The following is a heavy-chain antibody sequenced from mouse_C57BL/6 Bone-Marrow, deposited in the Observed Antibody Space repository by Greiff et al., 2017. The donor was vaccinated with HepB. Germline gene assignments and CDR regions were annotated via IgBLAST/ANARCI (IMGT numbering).Heavy chain of an antibody. CDR2: ISSGGSYT. CDR3: AGPHYYSNYPYY. J-gene: IGHJ2*01. V-gene: IGHV5-6*01. CDR1: GFTFSSYG. Sequence: EVHLVESGGDLVKPGGSLKLSCAASGFTFSSYGMSWVRQTPDKRLEWVATISSGGSYTYYPDSVQGRFTISRANAKNTLYLQMSSLKSEDTAMYYCAGPHYYSNYPYYWGQSTTLTVSS. D-gene: IGHD2-5*01.